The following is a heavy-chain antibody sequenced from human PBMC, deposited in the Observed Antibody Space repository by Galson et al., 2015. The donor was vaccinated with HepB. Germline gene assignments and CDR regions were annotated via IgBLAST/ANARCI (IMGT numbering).Heavy chain of an antibody. CDR1: GFTFTSSA. Sequence: SVKVSCKASGFTFTSSAMQWVRQARGQRLEWIGWIVVGSGNTNYAQKFQERVTITRDMSTSTAYMELSSLRSEDTAVYYCAAAGIGTWAFDIWGQGTMVTVSS. V-gene: IGHV1-58*02. J-gene: IGHJ3*02. CDR3: AAAGIGTWAFDI. CDR2: IVVGSGNT. D-gene: IGHD1/OR15-1a*01.